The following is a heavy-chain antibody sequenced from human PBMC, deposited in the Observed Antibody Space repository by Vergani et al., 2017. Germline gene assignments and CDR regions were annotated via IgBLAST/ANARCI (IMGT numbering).Heavy chain of an antibody. D-gene: IGHD3-22*01. J-gene: IGHJ5*02. CDR3: ARHGRYYDSSGSPYWFDP. V-gene: IGHV4-38-2*01. CDR1: GYSISSGYF. Sequence: QVHLQESGPGLVKPSETLSLTCAVSGYSISSGYFCGWIRHPPGKGLEWIGSIYHSGSTYYNPSIKSRITISVDTSKNQFSLKLSSVTAADTAVYYCARHGRYYDSSGSPYWFDPWGQGTMVTVSS. CDR2: IYHSGST.